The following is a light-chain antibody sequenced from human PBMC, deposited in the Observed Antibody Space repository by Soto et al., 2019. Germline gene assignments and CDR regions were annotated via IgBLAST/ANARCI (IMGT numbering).Light chain of an antibody. CDR3: LLYFSPDRYT. CDR1: QSVTSSH. CDR2: GAS. J-gene: IGKJ2*01. Sequence: EIVLTQTPGTLSLSPGERATLSCRASQSVTSSHLAWYQQKPGQAPRLLIYGASTTATGIPDRFSGSGSDTDCSLTIRSLDPEDFAMYYCLLYFSPDRYTFGPGTKVQIK. V-gene: IGKV3-20*01.